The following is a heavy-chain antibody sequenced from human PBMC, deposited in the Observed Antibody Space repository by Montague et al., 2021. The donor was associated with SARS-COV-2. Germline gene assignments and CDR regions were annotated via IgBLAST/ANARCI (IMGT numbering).Heavy chain of an antibody. V-gene: IGHV4-59*01. Sequence: SETLSLTCTVSGGSISSYYWNWIRQPPGKGLEWIGYIYYSGRTNYNPSLKSRVTISVDTSQNQFSLKLSSVTAADTAVYYCARGGGSGYRYYFDYWGQGSLVTVSS. CDR2: IYYSGRT. D-gene: IGHD3-22*01. CDR1: GGSISSYY. CDR3: ARGGGSGYRYYFDY. J-gene: IGHJ4*02.